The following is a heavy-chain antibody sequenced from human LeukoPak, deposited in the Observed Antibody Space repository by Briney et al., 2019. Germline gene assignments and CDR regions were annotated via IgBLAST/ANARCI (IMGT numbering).Heavy chain of an antibody. J-gene: IGHJ3*02. CDR1: GYTFTSYG. CDR2: ISAYNGNT. V-gene: IGHV1-18*01. CDR3: AAAPSTLTVVASDAFDI. Sequence: ASVKVSCKASGYTFTSYGISWVRQAPGQGLEWMGWISAYNGNTNCAQKLQGRVTMTTDTSTRTAYMELRSLRSDDTAVYYCAAAPSTLTVVASDAFDIWGQGTMVTVSS. D-gene: IGHD4-23*01.